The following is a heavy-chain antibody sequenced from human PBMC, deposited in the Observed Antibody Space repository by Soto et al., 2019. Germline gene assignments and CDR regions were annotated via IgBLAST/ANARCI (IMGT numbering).Heavy chain of an antibody. CDR1: GGSISSSSYY. CDR3: ARLSYYGSGTLDY. Sequence: QLQLQESGPGLVKPSETLSLTCTVSGGSISSSSYYWGWIRQPPGKGLGWIGGIYYSGSTYYNPSPADRVPIPVDTSKNQFSLKLSSVTAADTAVYYCARLSYYGSGTLDYWGQGTLVTVSS. V-gene: IGHV4-39*01. D-gene: IGHD3-10*01. J-gene: IGHJ4*02. CDR2: IYYSGST.